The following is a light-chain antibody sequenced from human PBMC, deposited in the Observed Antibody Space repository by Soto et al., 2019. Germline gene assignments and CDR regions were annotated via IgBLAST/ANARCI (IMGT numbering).Light chain of an antibody. CDR1: QRIGTY. Sequence: DIVLAQSPATLSLSPGDRATLSCRASQRIGTYLAWYQQKPGQAPRLLIYDASNRATRIPARFSGSGSGTDFTLTISRLEPEDFAVYYCQQRSNWPPDTFGQGTNVDIK. V-gene: IGKV3-11*01. J-gene: IGKJ2*01. CDR2: DAS. CDR3: QQRSNWPPDT.